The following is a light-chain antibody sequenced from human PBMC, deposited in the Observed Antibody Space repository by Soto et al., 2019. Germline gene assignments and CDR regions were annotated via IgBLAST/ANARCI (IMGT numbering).Light chain of an antibody. CDR1: SSDVGGYNY. Sequence: QSALTQPASVSGSPGQSITISCTGTSSDVGGYNYVSWYQQHPGKAPKLMIYDVSNRPSGVSNRFSGSKSGNTASLPISGPQAEDEADYYCSAYTSSSTVVFGVGTKLTLL. J-gene: IGLJ2*01. CDR3: SAYTSSSTVV. V-gene: IGLV2-14*01. CDR2: DVS.